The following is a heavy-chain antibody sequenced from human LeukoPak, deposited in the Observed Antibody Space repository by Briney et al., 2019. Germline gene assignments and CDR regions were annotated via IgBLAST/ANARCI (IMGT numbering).Heavy chain of an antibody. CDR3: TRDVPRSSGYPDN. CDR2: IYYSGRT. D-gene: IGHD3-22*01. CDR1: GGSISSGDYY. J-gene: IGHJ4*02. Sequence: SETLSLTCTVSGGSISSGDYYWSWVRQPPGKGLEWIGYIYYSGRTYYNPSLKSRVTISVDTSKNQFSLTVSSVTAADTAVCYCTRDVPRSSGYPDNWGQGTLVTVSS. V-gene: IGHV4-30-4*01.